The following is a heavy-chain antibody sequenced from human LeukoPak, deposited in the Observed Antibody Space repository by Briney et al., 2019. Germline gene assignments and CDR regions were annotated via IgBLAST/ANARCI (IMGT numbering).Heavy chain of an antibody. CDR1: GGSISSGGYS. D-gene: IGHD2-15*01. CDR3: AAIVVVVAATPTRHFDY. V-gene: IGHV4-30-2*01. Sequence: SGTLSLTCAVSGGSISSGGYSWSWIRQPPGKGLEWIGYIYHSGSTYYNPSLKSRVTISVDRSKNQFSLKLSSVTAADTAVYYCAAIVVVVAATPTRHFDYWGQGTLVTVSS. CDR2: IYHSGST. J-gene: IGHJ4*02.